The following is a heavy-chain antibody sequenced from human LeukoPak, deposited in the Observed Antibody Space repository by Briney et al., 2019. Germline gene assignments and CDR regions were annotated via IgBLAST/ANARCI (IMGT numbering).Heavy chain of an antibody. J-gene: IGHJ4*02. CDR3: ARDVGYCSSTSCYNLDY. CDR1: GFTFSSFA. Sequence: GGSLRLSCAASGFTFSSFAMHWVRQAPGKGLEWVAVISYGGSNKYYADSVKGRFTISRDNSKNTLFVQMNSLRAEDTAVYYCARDVGYCSSTSCYNLDYWGQGTLVTVSS. V-gene: IGHV3-30*04. D-gene: IGHD2-2*02. CDR2: ISYGGSNK.